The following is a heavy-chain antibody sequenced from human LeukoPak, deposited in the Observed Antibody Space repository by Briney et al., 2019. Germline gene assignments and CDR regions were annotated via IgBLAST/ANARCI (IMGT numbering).Heavy chain of an antibody. CDR3: ARDLGGGRYCDY. Sequence: GGSLRLSCVASGFTFGVYGMHWVRQAPGKGLEWVAVIGHDGNNADYGDCVRGRFTVARDNSENTLYLQMHSLSAEDTAVYYCARDLGGGRYCDYWGQGTLVSVSS. J-gene: IGHJ4*02. CDR1: GFTFGVYG. CDR2: IGHDGNNA. V-gene: IGHV3-33*01.